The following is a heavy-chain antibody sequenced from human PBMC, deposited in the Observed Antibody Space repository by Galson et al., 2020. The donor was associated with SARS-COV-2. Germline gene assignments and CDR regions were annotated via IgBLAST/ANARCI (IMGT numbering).Heavy chain of an antibody. CDR1: GFSFGDFG. Sequence: GGSLRLSCTTSGFSFGDFGMSWFRQAPGKGLEWIAFIRNKPYGETTEYAASVRGRFSMSRDDSRSVAYLHMNSLKTEDTAVYYCSRDRGLRFEDYWGQGTLVTVSS. J-gene: IGHJ4*02. CDR2: IRNKPYGETT. V-gene: IGHV3-49*03. CDR3: SRDRGLRFEDY. D-gene: IGHD3-3*01.